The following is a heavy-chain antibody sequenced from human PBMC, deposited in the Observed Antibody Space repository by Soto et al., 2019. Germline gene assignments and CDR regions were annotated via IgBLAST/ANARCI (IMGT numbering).Heavy chain of an antibody. Sequence: SVGSLRLSCTASGFSFSKAWMSWVRLTPGKGLEWVGRIKNKTDGGITDYPAPVRDRFTVSRDDSRSTLYLQMNSLKTEDTAVYFCITDPYYDFWSGYHFDYWGQGTLVTVSS. CDR3: ITDPYYDFWSGYHFDY. V-gene: IGHV3-15*01. D-gene: IGHD3-3*01. CDR2: IKNKTDGGIT. CDR1: GFSFSKAW. J-gene: IGHJ4*02.